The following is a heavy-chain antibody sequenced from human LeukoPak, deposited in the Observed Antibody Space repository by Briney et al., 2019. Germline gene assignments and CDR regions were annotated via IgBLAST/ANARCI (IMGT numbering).Heavy chain of an antibody. CDR1: GGSISSGGYY. D-gene: IGHD6-19*01. CDR3: AREAGPYDWFDP. V-gene: IGHV4-31*03. J-gene: IGHJ5*02. CDR2: IYYSGST. Sequence: SQTLSLTCTVSGGSISSGGYYWSWIRQHPGKGLEWIGYIYYSGSTYYSPSLKSRVTISVDTSKDQFSLKLSSVTAADTAVYYCAREAGPYDWFDPWGQGTLVTVSS.